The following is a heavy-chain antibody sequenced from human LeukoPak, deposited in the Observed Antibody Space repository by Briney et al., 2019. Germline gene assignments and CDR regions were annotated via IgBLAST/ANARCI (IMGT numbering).Heavy chain of an antibody. Sequence: KPSETPSLTCTVSGGSISSGDYYWSWIRQPPGKGLEWIGYIYYSGSTYYNPSLKSRVTISVDTSKNQFSLKLSSVTAADTAVYYCARAGYGDYDYYGMDVWGQGTTVTVSS. CDR2: IYYSGST. D-gene: IGHD4-17*01. V-gene: IGHV4-30-4*01. CDR1: GGSISSGDYY. J-gene: IGHJ6*02. CDR3: ARAGYGDYDYYGMDV.